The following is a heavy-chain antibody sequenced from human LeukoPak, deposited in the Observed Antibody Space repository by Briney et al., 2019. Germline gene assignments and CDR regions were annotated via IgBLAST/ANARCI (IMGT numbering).Heavy chain of an antibody. J-gene: IGHJ5*02. CDR1: GFTFSSLA. CDR2: ISGRGGST. Sequence: PGGSLRLSCAASGFTFSSLAMSWVRPAPGKGLEGVSAISGRGGSTYYADSVKGRFTISRDNSKNTLYLQMNSLRAEDTAVYYCAKDRSGWYRFSGFSWGQGTLVTVSS. V-gene: IGHV3-23*01. D-gene: IGHD6-19*01. CDR3: AKDRSGWYRFSGFS.